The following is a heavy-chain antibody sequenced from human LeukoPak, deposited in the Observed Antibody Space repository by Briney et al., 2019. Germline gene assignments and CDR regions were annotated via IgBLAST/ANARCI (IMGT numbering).Heavy chain of an antibody. D-gene: IGHD5-12*01. CDR1: GDSISSSSYH. Sequence: NPSETLSLTCTVSGDSISSSSYHWGWIRQPPGKGLEYIGYIYYTGNTYYDPSLKSRVTISVDTSKNQVSLKLNSVTAADTAVYYCARGGHSGYYTSPPDYWGQGTLVTVSS. J-gene: IGHJ4*02. CDR3: ARGGHSGYYTSPPDY. CDR2: IYYTGNT. V-gene: IGHV4-30-4*08.